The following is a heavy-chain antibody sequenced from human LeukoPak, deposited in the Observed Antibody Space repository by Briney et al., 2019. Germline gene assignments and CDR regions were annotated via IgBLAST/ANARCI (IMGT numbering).Heavy chain of an antibody. CDR3: AKGNRDILTAWDY. Sequence: GGSLRLSCAASGFTFSSYAMSWVRQAPGKGLEWVSAISGSGGSTYYADSVKGRFTISRDNSKNTPYLQMNSLRAEDTAVYYCAKGNRDILTAWDYWGQGTLVTVSS. CDR2: ISGSGGST. CDR1: GFTFSSYA. J-gene: IGHJ4*02. D-gene: IGHD3-9*01. V-gene: IGHV3-23*01.